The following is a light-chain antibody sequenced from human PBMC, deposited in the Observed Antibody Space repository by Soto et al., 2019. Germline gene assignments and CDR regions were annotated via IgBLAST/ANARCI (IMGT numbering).Light chain of an antibody. J-gene: IGLJ1*01. CDR2: DVS. CDR3: ISYTNSSTYV. V-gene: IGLV2-14*01. Sequence: QSALTQPASVSGSPGQSITISCTGTSSDVGGYNYVSWYQQHPGKAPELMIYDVSNRPSGVSNRFSGSKSGNTASLTISGLQAEDEADYYCISYTNSSTYVFGTGTKLTVL. CDR1: SSDVGGYNY.